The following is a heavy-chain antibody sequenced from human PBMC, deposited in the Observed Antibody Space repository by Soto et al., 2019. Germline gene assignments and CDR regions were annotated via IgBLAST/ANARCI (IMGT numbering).Heavy chain of an antibody. Sequence: PSETLSLTCAVYGGSFSGYYWSWIRQPPGKGLEWIGEINHSGSTNYNPSLKSRVTISVDTSKNQFSLKLSSVTAADTAVYCCARAPDYYGSGSYSEYDYWGQGTLVTVSS. CDR2: INHSGST. CDR3: ARAPDYYGSGSYSEYDY. CDR1: GGSFSGYY. V-gene: IGHV4-34*01. D-gene: IGHD3-10*01. J-gene: IGHJ4*02.